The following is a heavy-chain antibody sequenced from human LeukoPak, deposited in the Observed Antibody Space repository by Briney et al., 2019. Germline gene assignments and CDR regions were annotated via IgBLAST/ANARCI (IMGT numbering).Heavy chain of an antibody. D-gene: IGHD3-10*01. V-gene: IGHV1-2*02. J-gene: IGHJ3*02. CDR1: GYTFTGYY. CDR2: INPNSGGT. Sequence: ASVKVSCKASGYTFTGYYMHWVRQAPGQGLEWMGWINPNSGGTNYAQKFQGRVTMTRDTSISTAYMELSRLRSDDTAVYYCASLNYYGSGIHDAFDIWGQGTMVTVSS. CDR3: ASLNYYGSGIHDAFDI.